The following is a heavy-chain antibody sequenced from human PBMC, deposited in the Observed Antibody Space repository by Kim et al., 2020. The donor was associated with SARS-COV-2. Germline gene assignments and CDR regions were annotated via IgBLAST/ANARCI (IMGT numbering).Heavy chain of an antibody. CDR1: GGSFSGYY. D-gene: IGHD3-10*01. CDR2: INHSGST. J-gene: IGHJ5*02. Sequence: SETLSLTCAVYGGSFSGYYWSWIRQPPGKGLEWIGEINHSGSTNYNPSLKSRVTISVDTSKNQFSLKLSSVTAADTAVYYCARGASSFGEFIPNEYNWFDPWGQGTLVTVSS. V-gene: IGHV4-34*01. CDR3: ARGASSFGEFIPNEYNWFDP.